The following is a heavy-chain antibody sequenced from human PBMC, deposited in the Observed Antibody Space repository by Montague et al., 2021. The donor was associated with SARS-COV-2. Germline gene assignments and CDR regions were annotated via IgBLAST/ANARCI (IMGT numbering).Heavy chain of an antibody. Sequence: CAISGDSVSSNIASWNWIRQSPPRRLERLGRTYYRSKWYNDYAVSVKSRVIINPDTSNNRISLQLNSVTPEDTAVYYCARAYCGGDCYFYWYFDLWGRGTLVTVSS. CDR3: ARAYCGGDCYFYWYFDL. D-gene: IGHD2-21*02. CDR1: GDSVSSNIAS. J-gene: IGHJ2*01. V-gene: IGHV6-1*01. CDR2: TYYRSKWYN.